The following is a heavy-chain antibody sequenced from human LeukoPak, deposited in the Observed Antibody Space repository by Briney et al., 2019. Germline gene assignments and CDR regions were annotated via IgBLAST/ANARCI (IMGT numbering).Heavy chain of an antibody. J-gene: IGHJ3*02. Sequence: SSETLSLTCTVSGGSISSYYWSWIRQPAGKGLEWIGRIYTSGSTNYTPSLKSRVTMSVDTSKNQFSLKLSSVTAADTAVYYRARTSPRHGGFDIWGQGTMVTVSS. CDR3: ARTSPRHGGFDI. CDR2: IYTSGST. D-gene: IGHD2-15*01. V-gene: IGHV4-4*07. CDR1: GGSISSYY.